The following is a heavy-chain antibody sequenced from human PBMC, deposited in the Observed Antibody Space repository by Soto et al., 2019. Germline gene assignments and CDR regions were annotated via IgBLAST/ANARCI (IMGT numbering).Heavy chain of an antibody. D-gene: IGHD6-19*01. CDR2: ISAYNGNT. Sequence: QVQLVQSGAEVKKPGASVKVSCKASGYTFTSYGISWVRQAPGQGLEWMGWISAYNGNTNYAQKLQGRVTMTTDTATSTAYMELRGLRSDDTAVYYCARDVPWLVTLNAEYFQHWGQGTLVTVSS. CDR1: GYTFTSYG. V-gene: IGHV1-18*01. CDR3: ARDVPWLVTLNAEYFQH. J-gene: IGHJ1*01.